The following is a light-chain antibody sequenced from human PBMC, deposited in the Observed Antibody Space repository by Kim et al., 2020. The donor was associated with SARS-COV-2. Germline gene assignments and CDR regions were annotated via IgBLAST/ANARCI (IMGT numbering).Light chain of an antibody. J-gene: IGLJ2*01. CDR1: SGHSSYA. CDR3: QTWGTGGV. Sequence: QPVLTQSPSASASLGASVKLTCTLSSGHSSYAIAWHHQQPEKGPRYLMKLNSDGSHSKGDGIPDRFSGSSSGAERYLTISSLQSEDEADYYCQTWGTGGVFGGGTQLTVL. V-gene: IGLV4-69*02. CDR2: LNSDGSH.